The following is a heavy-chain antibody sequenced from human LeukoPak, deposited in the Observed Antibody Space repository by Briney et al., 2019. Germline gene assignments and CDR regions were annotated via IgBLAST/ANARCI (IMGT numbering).Heavy chain of an antibody. Sequence: TSETPSLTCTVSGDSISSFYWNWIRQPPGKGLEWIGYIYYSGSTNYNPSLKSRVTISVDTSKNQFSLKLNSVTAADTAVYYCARDLMTNAYDYWGQGTLVTVSS. J-gene: IGHJ4*02. CDR3: ARDLMTNAYDY. V-gene: IGHV4-59*01. CDR2: IYYSGST. CDR1: GDSISSFY. D-gene: IGHD3-16*01.